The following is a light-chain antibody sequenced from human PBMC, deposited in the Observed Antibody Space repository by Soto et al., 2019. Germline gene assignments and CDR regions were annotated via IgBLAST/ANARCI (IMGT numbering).Light chain of an antibody. CDR3: LQQKWDPPT. CDR1: QCXGNA. J-gene: IGKJ1*01. CDR2: CSS. V-gene: IGKV1-17*01. Sequence: DRRMPKSPSSLPVSVGPRLTIPCRACQCXGNALGLYQQKTGKPPKVLXFCSSNLQRGGPPRXSGSGSGTDFTLTISSLQPQDFANYYYLQQKWDPPTFGQGTKVDIK.